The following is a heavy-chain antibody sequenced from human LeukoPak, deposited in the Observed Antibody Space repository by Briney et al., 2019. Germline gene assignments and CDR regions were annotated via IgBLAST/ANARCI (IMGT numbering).Heavy chain of an antibody. J-gene: IGHJ3*02. V-gene: IGHV3-21*01. CDR2: ISSSSSYI. D-gene: IGHD6-19*01. Sequence: PGRSLRLSCAASGFTFSSYGMHWVRQAPGKGLEWVSSISSSSSYIYYADSVKGRFTISRDNAKNSLYLQMNSLRAEDTAVYYCASSIAVAGTDAFDIWGQGTMVAVSS. CDR1: GFTFSSYG. CDR3: ASSIAVAGTDAFDI.